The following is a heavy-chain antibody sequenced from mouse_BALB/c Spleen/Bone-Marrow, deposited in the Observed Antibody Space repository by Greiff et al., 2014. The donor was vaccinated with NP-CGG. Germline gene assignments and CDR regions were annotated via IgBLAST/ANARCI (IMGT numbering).Heavy chain of an antibody. D-gene: IGHD2-3*01. Sequence: VQLQQSGAELVRPGTSVKVSCKASGYAFTNYLIEWVKQRPGQGLEWIGMINPGSNNTNYNEKFKGKATLTADKSSRTAYMQLSSLTSDDSAVYFCARDWLLPSAYWGQGTLVTVST. V-gene: IGHV1-54*01. J-gene: IGHJ3*01. CDR3: ARDWLLPSAY. CDR1: GYAFTNYL. CDR2: INPGSNNT.